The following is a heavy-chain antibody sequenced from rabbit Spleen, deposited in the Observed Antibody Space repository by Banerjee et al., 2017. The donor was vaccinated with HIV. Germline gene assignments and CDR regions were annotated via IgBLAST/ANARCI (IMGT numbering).Heavy chain of an antibody. D-gene: IGHD2-1*01. Sequence: EESGGGLVQPEGSLALTCKASGFDFSSYYMNWVRQAPGKGLEWIGYIDPVFGITYYANWVSGRFSISRENAQNTVFLQMTSLTAADTATYFCATWATMTMGIGLWGQGTLVTVS. J-gene: IGHJ4*01. CDR2: IDPVFGIT. CDR1: GFDFSSYY. CDR3: ATWATMTMGIGL. V-gene: IGHV1S47*01.